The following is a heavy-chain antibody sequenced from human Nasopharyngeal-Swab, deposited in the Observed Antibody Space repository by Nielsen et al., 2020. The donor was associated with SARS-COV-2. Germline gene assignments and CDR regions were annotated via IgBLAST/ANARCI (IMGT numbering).Heavy chain of an antibody. CDR1: GYTFTRYY. Sequence: ASVKVSCKASGYTFTRYYIHWLRQAPAQGLEWMGIINPGGGSARYSQNFQGSVTMTRDTSTSTVYMELSSLRSEDTAVYYCARGGDPREVVAATDCFDPWGQGTLVTVSS. CDR2: INPGGGSA. D-gene: IGHD2-15*01. CDR3: ARGGDPREVVAATDCFDP. V-gene: IGHV1-46*01. J-gene: IGHJ5*02.